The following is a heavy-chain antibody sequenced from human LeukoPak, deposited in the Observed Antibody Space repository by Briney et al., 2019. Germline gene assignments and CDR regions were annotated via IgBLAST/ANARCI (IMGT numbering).Heavy chain of an antibody. CDR1: GGSISSGGYY. CDR2: IYHSGST. CDR3: ARARENQYDFWSGYSLFDY. D-gene: IGHD3-3*01. J-gene: IGHJ4*02. Sequence: SETLSLTCTVSGGSISSGGYYWSWIRQPPGKGLEWIGYIYHSGSTYYNPSLKSRVTISVDRSKNQFSLKLSSVTAADTAVYYCARARENQYDFWSGYSLFDYWGQGTLVTVSS. V-gene: IGHV4-30-2*01.